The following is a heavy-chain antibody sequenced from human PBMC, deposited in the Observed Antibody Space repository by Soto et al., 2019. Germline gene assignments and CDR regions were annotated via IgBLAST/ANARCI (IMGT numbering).Heavy chain of an antibody. CDR3: ARDRCSGGSCYSGREWRYFDY. CDR1: GGSISSSNW. CDR2: MYHSGST. V-gene: IGHV4-4*02. J-gene: IGHJ4*02. D-gene: IGHD2-15*01. Sequence: QVQLQESGPGLVKPSGTLSLTCAVSGGSISSSNWWSWVRQPPGKGLEWIGEMYHSGSTNDNTSLKSRVTISVDKSKNQFSLKLSSVTAADTAVYYCARDRCSGGSCYSGREWRYFDYWGQGTLVTVSS.